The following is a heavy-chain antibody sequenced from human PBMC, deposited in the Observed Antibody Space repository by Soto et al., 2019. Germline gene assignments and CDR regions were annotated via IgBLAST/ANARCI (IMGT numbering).Heavy chain of an antibody. CDR3: AREGSIAARPAWFDP. J-gene: IGHJ5*02. D-gene: IGHD6-6*01. CDR2: INAGNGNT. V-gene: IGHV1-3*01. CDR1: GYTFTRYA. Sequence: ASVKVSCKASGYTFTRYAMHWVRQAPGQRLEWMGWINAGNGNTKYSQKFQGRVTITRDTSASTAYMELSSLRSEDTAVYYCAREGSIAARPAWFDPWGQGTLVTAPQ.